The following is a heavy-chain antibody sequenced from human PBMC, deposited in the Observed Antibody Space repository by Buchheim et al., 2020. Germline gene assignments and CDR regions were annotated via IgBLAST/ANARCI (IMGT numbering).Heavy chain of an antibody. CDR2: ISYDGSNK. CDR3: AKAGENYDSSGYDYYYYGMDV. D-gene: IGHD3-22*01. CDR1: GFTFSSYG. V-gene: IGHV3-30*18. J-gene: IGHJ6*02. Sequence: QVQLVESGGGVVQPGRSLRLSCAASGFTFSSYGMHWVRQAPGKGLEWVAVISYDGSNKYYADSVKGRFPISRDNFKNTLYLQMNSLRAEDTAVYYCAKAGENYDSSGYDYYYYGMDVWGQGTT.